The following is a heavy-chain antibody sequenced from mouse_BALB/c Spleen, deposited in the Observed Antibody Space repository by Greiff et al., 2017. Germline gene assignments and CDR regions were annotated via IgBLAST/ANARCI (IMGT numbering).Heavy chain of an antibody. J-gene: IGHJ3*01. CDR1: GFNIKDYY. Sequence: EVQLQQSGAELVRSGASVKLSCTASGFNIKDYYMHWVKQRPEQGLEWIGWIDPENGDTEYAPKFQGKATMTADTSSNTAYLQLSSLTSEDTAVYYCNGGNYLSCAYWGQGTLVTVSA. V-gene: IGHV14-4*02. CDR3: NGGNYLSCAY. CDR2: IDPENGDT. D-gene: IGHD2-1*01.